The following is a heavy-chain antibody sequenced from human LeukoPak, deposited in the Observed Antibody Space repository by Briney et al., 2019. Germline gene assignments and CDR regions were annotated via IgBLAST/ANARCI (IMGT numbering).Heavy chain of an antibody. CDR1: GGSISTYY. CDR2: IYHSGST. Sequence: SETLSLTCTVSGGSISTYYWSWIRQPPGKGLEWIGYIYHSGSTNYNPSLKSRITISVDTSKNQFSLKLSSVTAADTAVYYCARVRPGYYYYMDVWGKGTTVTISS. J-gene: IGHJ6*03. V-gene: IGHV4-59*01. CDR3: ARVRPGYYYYMDV.